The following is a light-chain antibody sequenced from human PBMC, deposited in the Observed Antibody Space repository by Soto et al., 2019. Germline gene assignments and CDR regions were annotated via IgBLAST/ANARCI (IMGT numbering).Light chain of an antibody. J-gene: IGKJ1*01. CDR2: GTS. CDR1: QSISDT. CDR3: QQYTTSSWT. Sequence: EIVMTQSPATLSVSPGGRATLSCRASQSISDTLAWCQQKPGQAPRLLIHGTSSRATGIPDRFSGSGSGTDFTLTISRLEPEDFAVYYCQQYTTSSWTFGQGTKVDIK. V-gene: IGKV3D-15*01.